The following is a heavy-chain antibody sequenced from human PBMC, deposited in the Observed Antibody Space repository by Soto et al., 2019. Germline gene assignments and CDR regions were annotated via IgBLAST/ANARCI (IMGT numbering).Heavy chain of an antibody. V-gene: IGHV3-15*01. D-gene: IGHD1-1*01. CDR3: TTDPQLHRFFDY. CDR2: IKSKTDGGTT. J-gene: IGHJ4*02. CDR1: GITFSNAW. Sequence: GGSLRLSCAASGITFSNAWMNWVRQAPGKGLEWVGRIKSKTDGGTTDYAAPVKGRFTISRDDSKDTVHLQMNSLKTEDTAVYYCTTDPQLHRFFDYWGQGTLVTVSS.